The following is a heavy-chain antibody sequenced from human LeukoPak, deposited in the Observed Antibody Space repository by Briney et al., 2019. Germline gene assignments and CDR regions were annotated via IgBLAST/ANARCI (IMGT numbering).Heavy chain of an antibody. CDR3: AKTHYDLLDV. CDR1: GFSFSTSP. CDR2: MNNGPGTT. Sequence: GGSLRLSCAASGFSFSTSPMSWVRQPPGKGLEWVSAMNNGPGTTFYRDSVRGRFTISRDDSKSTLYLQMNSLRAEDTGTYYCAKTHYDLLDVWGQGTTVTVSS. V-gene: IGHV3-23*01. J-gene: IGHJ6*02. D-gene: IGHD5-12*01.